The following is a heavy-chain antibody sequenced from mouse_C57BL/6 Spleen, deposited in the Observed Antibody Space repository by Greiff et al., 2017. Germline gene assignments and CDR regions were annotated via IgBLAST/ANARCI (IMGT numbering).Heavy chain of an antibody. J-gene: IGHJ4*01. Sequence: QVQLQQPGAELVRPGSSVKLSCKASGYTFTSYWMHWVKQRPIQGLEWIGNIDPSDSETHYNQKFKDKATLTVDKSSSTAYMQLSSLTSEDSAVYYCAREREYGNYAMDYWGQGTSVTVS. CDR3: AREREYGNYAMDY. V-gene: IGHV1-52*01. CDR1: GYTFTSYW. CDR2: IDPSDSET. D-gene: IGHD2-1*01.